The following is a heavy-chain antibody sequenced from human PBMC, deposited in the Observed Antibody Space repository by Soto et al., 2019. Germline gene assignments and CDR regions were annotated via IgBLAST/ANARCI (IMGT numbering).Heavy chain of an antibody. CDR1: GFSLTASGVA. CDR3: ARRYDPYYFDY. CDR2: IYWNDDK. Sequence: QITLKESGPTLVKPTQTLTLTCTFSGFSLTASGVAVGCIRQPPGKALEWLGIIYWNDDKYYNPSLKSRLTITKDPSKNQVVFTMTNVDPVDTATYYCARRYDPYYFDYWGQGTLVTVSS. J-gene: IGHJ4*02. V-gene: IGHV2-5*01. D-gene: IGHD1-1*01.